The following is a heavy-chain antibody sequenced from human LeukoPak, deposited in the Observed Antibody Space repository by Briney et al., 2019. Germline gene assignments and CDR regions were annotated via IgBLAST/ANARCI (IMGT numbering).Heavy chain of an antibody. CDR3: ATVISPCGGCVVVPAASYAFDI. D-gene: IGHD2-2*01. CDR2: INAGNGDR. CDR1: GYIFTSYA. V-gene: IGHV1-3*01. Sequence: ASVKVSCKASGYIFTSYAIHWVRQAPGQRLEWMGWINAGNGDRKYSQKFQGRVTITRDTSASTAYMELSSLRSEDTAVYYCATVISPCGGCVVVPAASYAFDIWGQGTMVTVSS. J-gene: IGHJ3*02.